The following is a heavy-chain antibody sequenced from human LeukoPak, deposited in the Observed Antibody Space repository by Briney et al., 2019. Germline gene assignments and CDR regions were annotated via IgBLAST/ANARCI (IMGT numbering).Heavy chain of an antibody. D-gene: IGHD1-26*01. CDR1: GFTFDDYA. J-gene: IGHJ4*02. CDR2: ISGGGGST. CDR3: AKGGKWDVTPFDY. Sequence: GGSLRLSCAASGFTFDDYAMNWVRQAPGKGLEWVSTISGGGGSTYYANSVKGRFTISRDNSKNTLYLQVNSLRAEDTAVYYCAKGGKWDVTPFDYWGQGTLVTVSS. V-gene: IGHV3-23*01.